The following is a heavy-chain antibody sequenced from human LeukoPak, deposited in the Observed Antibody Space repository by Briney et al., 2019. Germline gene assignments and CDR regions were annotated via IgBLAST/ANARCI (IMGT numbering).Heavy chain of an antibody. CDR3: AKGNGYTPYYYYYYMDV. CDR1: GFTFSSYW. D-gene: IGHD1-1*01. Sequence: GGSLRLSCAASGFTFSSYWMHWVRQAPGKGLEWVAFIRCDGSNKYYADSVKGRFTISRDNSKNTLYLQMNSLRAEDTAVYYCAKGNGYTPYYYYYYMDVWGKGTTVTISS. CDR2: IRCDGSNK. V-gene: IGHV3-30*02. J-gene: IGHJ6*03.